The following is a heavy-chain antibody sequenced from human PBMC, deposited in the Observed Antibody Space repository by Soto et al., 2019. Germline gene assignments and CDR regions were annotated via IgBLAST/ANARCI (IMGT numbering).Heavy chain of an antibody. CDR1: GFIFSSYR. CDR3: ARDRGYSTFDM. V-gene: IGHV3-7*01. CDR2: MKEDGSEK. D-gene: IGHD1-26*01. Sequence: EVQLVESGGGLVQPGGSLRLSCGASGFIFSSYRMSWVRQAPGKGLEWVANMKEDGSEKNYVDSVKGRFTISRDNAKNSLYLQMNSLRAEDTAVYYCARDRGYSTFDMWGQGTMVTVSS. J-gene: IGHJ3*02.